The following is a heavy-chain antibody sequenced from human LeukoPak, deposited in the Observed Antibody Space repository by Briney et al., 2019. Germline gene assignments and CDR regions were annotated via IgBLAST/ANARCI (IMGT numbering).Heavy chain of an antibody. CDR3: ARQGFSGNYQGDAFDI. D-gene: IGHD1-26*01. J-gene: IGHJ3*02. CDR1: GYRFTTYW. Sequence: GESLKISCKGSGYRFTTYWIGWVRQMPGKGLEWMGIIYPTDSDTIYSPSFQGHVTIPADRSLNTAYLQWSSLKASDTAMYYCARQGFSGNYQGDAFDIWGQGTMVTVYS. CDR2: IYPTDSDT. V-gene: IGHV5-51*01.